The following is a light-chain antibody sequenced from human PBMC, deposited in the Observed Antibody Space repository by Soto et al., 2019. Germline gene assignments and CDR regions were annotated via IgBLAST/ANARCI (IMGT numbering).Light chain of an antibody. CDR1: SSDICTYDY. Sequence: QSALTQPPSASGSPGQSVTISCTGTSSDICTYDYVSWYQHLPDKAPKLIIYEVSKRPSGVPDRFSGSKSGNTASLTVSGLQAEDEGDYYCCSYGGGNNFYVFGTGTKVTVL. J-gene: IGLJ1*01. CDR2: EVS. V-gene: IGLV2-8*01. CDR3: CSYGGGNNFYV.